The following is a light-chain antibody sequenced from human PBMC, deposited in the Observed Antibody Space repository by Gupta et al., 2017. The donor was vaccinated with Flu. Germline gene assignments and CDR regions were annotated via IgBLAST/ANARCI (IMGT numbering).Light chain of an antibody. CDR2: DVS. Sequence: QSALTQPASVSGSPGQSITISCTGTSSDVGRSDYVSWYRQDPGKAPKLVIYDVSNRPSGVSSRFSGSKSGNTASLTIAGLQAEDETDYYCSSYTSSSTVYVFGSGTKVTVL. CDR1: SSDVGRSDY. V-gene: IGLV2-14*01. CDR3: SSYTSSSTVYV. J-gene: IGLJ1*01.